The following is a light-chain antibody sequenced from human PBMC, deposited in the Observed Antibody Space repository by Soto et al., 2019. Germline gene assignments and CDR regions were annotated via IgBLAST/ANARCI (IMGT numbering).Light chain of an antibody. V-gene: IGLV2-23*01. CDR2: EGS. Sequence: QPASVSGSPGQSITISCTGTSSDVGGYNLVSWYQHHPGKAPKLIIYEGSKRPSGVSNRFSGSKSGNTASLTISGLQAEDEADYYCCSYAGSSSWVFGGGTKVTVL. CDR1: SSDVGGYNL. J-gene: IGLJ3*02. CDR3: CSYAGSSSWV.